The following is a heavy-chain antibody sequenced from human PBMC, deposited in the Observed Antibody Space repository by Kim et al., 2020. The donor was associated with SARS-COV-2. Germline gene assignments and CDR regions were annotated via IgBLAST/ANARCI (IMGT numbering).Heavy chain of an antibody. CDR1: GFTFSYYW. Sequence: GGSLRLSCAASGFTFSYYWMSWVRQAPGKGLEWVANIKQDGSEKYYVDSVKGRFTISRDNAKNSLYLLMNILRAEATAVYYCAREVSNAQYSSGWYYYY. J-gene: IGHJ6*01. D-gene: IGHD6-19*01. V-gene: IGHV3-7*01. CDR3: AREVSNAQYSSGWYYYY. CDR2: IKQDGSEK.